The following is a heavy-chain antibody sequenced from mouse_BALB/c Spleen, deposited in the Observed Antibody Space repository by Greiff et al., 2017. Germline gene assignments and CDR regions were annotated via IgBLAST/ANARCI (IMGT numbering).Heavy chain of an antibody. Sequence: EVQLQESGGGLVQPGGSRKLSCAASGFTFSSFGMHWVRQAPEKGLEWVAYISSGSSTIYYADTVKGRFTISRDNPKNTLFLQMTSLRSEDTAMYYCARLTTATGAMDYWGQGTSVTVSS. CDR2: ISSGSSTI. CDR3: ARLTTATGAMDY. CDR1: GFTFSSFG. J-gene: IGHJ4*01. V-gene: IGHV5-17*02. D-gene: IGHD1-2*01.